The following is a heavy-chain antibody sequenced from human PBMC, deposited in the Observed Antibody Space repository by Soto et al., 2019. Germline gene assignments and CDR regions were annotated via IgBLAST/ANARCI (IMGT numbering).Heavy chain of an antibody. CDR1: GFTSSSYA. J-gene: IGHJ6*02. CDR3: ARDHSSGSYYYYYGMDV. CDR2: ISYDGSNK. Sequence: ESGGGVVQPGRSLRLSCAASGFTSSSYAMHWVRQAPGKGLEWVAVISYDGSNKYYADSVKGRFTISRDNSKNTLYLQMNSLRAEDTAVYYCARDHSSGSYYYYYGMDVWGQGTTVTVSS. D-gene: IGHD6-19*01. V-gene: IGHV3-30-3*01.